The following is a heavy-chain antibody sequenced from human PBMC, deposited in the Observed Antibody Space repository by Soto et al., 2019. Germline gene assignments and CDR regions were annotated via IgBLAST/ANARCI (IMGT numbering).Heavy chain of an antibody. J-gene: IGHJ6*02. CDR3: ARGVVPAAIYYYYGMDV. Sequence: GGSLRLSCAASGFTFSSYEMNWVRQAPGKGLEWVSYISSSGSTIYYADSVKGRFTISRDNAKNSLYLQMNSLRAEDTAVYYCARGVVPAAIYYYYGMDVWGQGTTVTVS. D-gene: IGHD2-2*01. CDR2: ISSSGSTI. CDR1: GFTFSSYE. V-gene: IGHV3-48*03.